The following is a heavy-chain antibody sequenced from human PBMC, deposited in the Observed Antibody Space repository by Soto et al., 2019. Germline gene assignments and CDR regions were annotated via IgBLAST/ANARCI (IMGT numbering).Heavy chain of an antibody. V-gene: IGHV4-31*03. J-gene: IGHJ6*02. CDR1: GGSISSAGYF. CDR3: ARGSSCYSSRCLAV. D-gene: IGHD2-15*01. Sequence: QVQLQESGPGLVKPSQTLSLTCTVSGGSISSAGYFWSWIRQHPVKGLEWIGYTYYSGSTYYNPSLKSRVTTSVDTSKNQFSLKLSSVTAADTAVYYCARGSSCYSSRCLAVWGQGTTVTVSS. CDR2: TYYSGST.